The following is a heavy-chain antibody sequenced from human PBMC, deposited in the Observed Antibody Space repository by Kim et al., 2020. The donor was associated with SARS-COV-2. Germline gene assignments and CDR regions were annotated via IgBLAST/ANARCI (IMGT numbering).Heavy chain of an antibody. D-gene: IGHD2-15*01. J-gene: IGHJ4*02. CDR1: GGSFSGYY. V-gene: IGHV4-34*01. Sequence: SETLSLTCAVYGGSFSGYYWSWIRQPPGKGLEWIGEINHSGSTNYNPSLKSRVTISVDTSKNQFSLKLSSVTAPDTAVYYSARMVEGPPADYWGQGTLVT. CDR3: ARMVEGPPADY. CDR2: INHSGST.